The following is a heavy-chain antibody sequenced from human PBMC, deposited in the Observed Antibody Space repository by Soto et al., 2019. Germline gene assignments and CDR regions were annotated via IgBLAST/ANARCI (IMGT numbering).Heavy chain of an antibody. V-gene: IGHV5-10-1*01. CDR2: IDPSDSYT. Sequence: PGESLKISCKGSGDSFTSYWIGWVRQMPGKGLGWMGRIDPSDSYTNYSPSFQGHVTISADKSISTAYLQWSSLKASDTAMYYCARRYSSSWYDYYYGMDVWGQGTTVTVSS. J-gene: IGHJ6*02. CDR3: ARRYSSSWYDYYYGMDV. D-gene: IGHD6-13*01. CDR1: GDSFTSYW.